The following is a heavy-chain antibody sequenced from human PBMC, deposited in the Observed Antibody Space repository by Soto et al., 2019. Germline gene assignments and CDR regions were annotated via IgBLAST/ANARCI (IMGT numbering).Heavy chain of an antibody. Sequence: GESLKISCKGSGYSFTTYWIAWVRQMPGKGLEWMGIIFPDDSDTRYSPSLQGHVTISVDKSISTAYVQWSSLKASDSAIYYCFRGGVTSRTFDYWGQGTLVTVSS. CDR3: FRGGVTSRTFDY. CDR1: GYSFTTYW. CDR2: IFPDDSDT. D-gene: IGHD3-16*01. J-gene: IGHJ4*02. V-gene: IGHV5-51*01.